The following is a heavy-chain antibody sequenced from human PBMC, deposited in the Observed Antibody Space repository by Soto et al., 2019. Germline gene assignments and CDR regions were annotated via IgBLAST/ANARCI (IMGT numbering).Heavy chain of an antibody. CDR1: GFAFTDAW. V-gene: IGHV3-15*07. D-gene: IGHD6-19*01. J-gene: IGHJ4*02. CDR3: AVPTSGSQGSFDY. CDR2: IKSSSGGGTT. Sequence: EVHLVESGGGLVEPGGSLRLSCAASGFAFTDAWMNWVRQAPGKGLEWVGRIKSSSGGGTTDYAAPVTGRFIISRDDSTNTLFLQMSSMRPEATAVYYCAVPTSGSQGSFDYWGQGTLVTVSS.